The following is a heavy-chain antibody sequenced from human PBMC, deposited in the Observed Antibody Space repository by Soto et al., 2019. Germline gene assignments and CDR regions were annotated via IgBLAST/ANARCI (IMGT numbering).Heavy chain of an antibody. CDR1: GLTFSNAC. CDR3: TIDADGRTGTTWR. Sequence: EVQLVESGGGLIKPGGSLRLSCAASGLTFSNACMNWVRQAPGKGLEWVGRIKSKVDGGATDYAAPVKGRFTISRDDSKSTLYLQINSLKTGDTAVYYCTIDADGRTGTTWRWGQGTLVTVSS. CDR2: IKSKVDGGAT. D-gene: IGHD1-7*01. J-gene: IGHJ4*02. V-gene: IGHV3-15*07.